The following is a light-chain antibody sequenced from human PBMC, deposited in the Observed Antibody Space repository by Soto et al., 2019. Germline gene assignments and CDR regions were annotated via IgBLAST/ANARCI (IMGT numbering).Light chain of an antibody. V-gene: IGLV2-8*01. CDR1: SSDIGNYY. J-gene: IGLJ1*01. CDR3: SSFGGSSV. Sequence: QSALTQPPSASGSPGQSVTISCTGTSSDIGNYYVSWYQQHPGKAPKLIIYEVAQRPSGVPDRFSGSKSGNTASLTVSGLQAEDEADYYCSSFGGSSVFGTGTQLTVL. CDR2: EVA.